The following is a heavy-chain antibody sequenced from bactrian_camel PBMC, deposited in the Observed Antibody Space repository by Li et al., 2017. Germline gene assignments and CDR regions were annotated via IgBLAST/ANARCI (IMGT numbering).Heavy chain of an antibody. D-gene: IGHD3*01. CDR1: GFTFRNTP. CDR2: ISASGATA. J-gene: IGHJ7*01. V-gene: IGHV3-1*01. Sequence: VQLVESGGDLAQLGRSVTLSCTAQGFTFRNTPMGRLRQPPGKAMEWVADISASGATADYEAFAKGRFTISRDNVKNTLYLRMNFLKPEDTAVYYCLRGEWDGQFDYWGKGTQVTVS.